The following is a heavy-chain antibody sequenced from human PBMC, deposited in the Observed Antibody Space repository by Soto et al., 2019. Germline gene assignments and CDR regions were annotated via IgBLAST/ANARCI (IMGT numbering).Heavy chain of an antibody. CDR2: ISAYNGNT. CDR1: GYTFTSYG. V-gene: IGHV1-18*01. D-gene: IGHD6-19*01. Sequence: QVQLVQSGAEVKKPGASVKVSCKASGYTFTSYGISWVRQAPGQGLEWMGWISAYNGNTNYAQKLQGRGTMTTDTSTSTAYMELRSLRSDDTAVYYCARVFQPKRLAVAGWYDPWGQGTLVTVSS. CDR3: ARVFQPKRLAVAGWYDP. J-gene: IGHJ5*02.